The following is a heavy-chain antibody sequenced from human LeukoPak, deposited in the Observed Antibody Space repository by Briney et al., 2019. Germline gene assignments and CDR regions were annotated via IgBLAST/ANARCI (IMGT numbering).Heavy chain of an antibody. CDR1: GYTFTGYY. CDR3: ASTSGYDGVTNY. Sequence: ASVKVSCKASGYTFTGYYMHWVRQAPGQGLEWMGWINPNSGGTNYAQKFQGRVTMTRDTSISTAYMERSRLRSDDTAVYYCASTSGYDGVTNYWGQGTLVTVSS. D-gene: IGHD5-12*01. CDR2: INPNSGGT. J-gene: IGHJ4*02. V-gene: IGHV1-2*02.